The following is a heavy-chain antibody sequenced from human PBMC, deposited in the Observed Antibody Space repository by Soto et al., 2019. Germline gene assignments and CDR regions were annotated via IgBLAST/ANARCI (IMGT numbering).Heavy chain of an antibody. CDR1: GDTFTDYY. J-gene: IGHJ4*02. Sequence: QVQLMQSGAEVKKPGASVKVSCKASGDTFTDYYIHWVRQAPGQGLEWMGTVNPSGGHTTYAQHFLGRVTMTRDTSTSTLYMELTSLTSDDTAIYYCARGGNVVVVTAALDYWGPGTLVTVSS. CDR3: ARGGNVVVVTAALDY. CDR2: VNPSGGHT. D-gene: IGHD2-21*02. V-gene: IGHV1-46*01.